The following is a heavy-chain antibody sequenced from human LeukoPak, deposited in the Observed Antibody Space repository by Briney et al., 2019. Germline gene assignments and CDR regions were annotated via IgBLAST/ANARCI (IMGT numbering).Heavy chain of an antibody. CDR2: ISSSGSTI. Sequence: GGSLRLSCAASGFTFSDYYMSWIRQAPGKGLEWVSYISSSGSTIYYADSVKGRFTISRDNAKNSLYLQMNSLRAEDTAVYYCAREGPNASGFTHYFDYWGQGTLVTVSS. CDR1: GFTFSDYY. D-gene: IGHD3-22*01. V-gene: IGHV3-11*01. CDR3: AREGPNASGFTHYFDY. J-gene: IGHJ4*02.